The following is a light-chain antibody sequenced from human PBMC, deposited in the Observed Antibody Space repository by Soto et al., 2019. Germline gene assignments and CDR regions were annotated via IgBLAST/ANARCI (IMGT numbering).Light chain of an antibody. Sequence: DIQMTQSPSTLSASVGDRVTITCRASQSIRNYLNWYQQKPGKAPKLLIDFASSLQSGVPSRFSGSGSGTEFTLTISNLQSEDFAVYHCQQYDKWPRTFGQGTKVDIK. CDR3: QQYDKWPRT. CDR1: QSIRNY. J-gene: IGKJ1*01. V-gene: IGKV1-39*01. CDR2: FAS.